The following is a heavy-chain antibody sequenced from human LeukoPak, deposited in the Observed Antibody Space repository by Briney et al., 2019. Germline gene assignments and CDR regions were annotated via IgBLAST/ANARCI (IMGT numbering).Heavy chain of an antibody. CDR2: VYYSGST. V-gene: IGHV4-59*12. Sequence: SETLSLTCTVSGGSISSYYWSWLRQPPGKGLEWIGYVYYSGSTNYNPSLKSRVTISVDTSKNQFSLKLSSVTAADTAVYYCASAHYDFWSGSVNAFDIWGQGTMVTVSS. CDR1: GGSISSYY. J-gene: IGHJ3*02. CDR3: ASAHYDFWSGSVNAFDI. D-gene: IGHD3-3*01.